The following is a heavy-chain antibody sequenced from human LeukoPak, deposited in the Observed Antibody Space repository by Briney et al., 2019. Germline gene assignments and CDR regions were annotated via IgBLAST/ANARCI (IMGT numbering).Heavy chain of an antibody. D-gene: IGHD3-22*01. CDR1: GYTFTGYY. J-gene: IGHJ4*02. V-gene: IGHV1-2*06. CDR3: ARHDSSGYYQDY. CDR2: INPDSGGT. Sequence: ASVKVSCKASGYTFTGYYMHWMRQAPGQGLEWMGRINPDSGGTNYAQKFQGRVTMTRDTSISTAYMELSRLTSDDTAVYYCARHDSSGYYQDYWGQGTLVTVSS.